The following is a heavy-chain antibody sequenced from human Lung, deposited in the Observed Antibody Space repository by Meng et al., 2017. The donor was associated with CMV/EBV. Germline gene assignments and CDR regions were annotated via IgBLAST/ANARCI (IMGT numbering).Heavy chain of an antibody. V-gene: IGHV1-2*06. Sequence: VHLVKSGADVKRPGASVQLSCPASGYSFSGFYLNWARQAPGHGLEWLGRVNPISDDTHLAQKFEGRITVTRGATINTAFMELTRLRPDDTAVYYCAKSSDNGWSSWGPGTLVTVSS. CDR2: VNPISDDT. CDR3: AKSSDNGWSS. CDR1: GYSFSGFY. J-gene: IGHJ4*01. D-gene: IGHD6-19*01.